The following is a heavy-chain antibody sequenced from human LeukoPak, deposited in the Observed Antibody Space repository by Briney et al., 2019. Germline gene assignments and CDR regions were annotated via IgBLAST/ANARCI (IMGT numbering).Heavy chain of an antibody. CDR1: GFTFSSYA. J-gene: IGHJ4*02. CDR3: AKGWWLRDYFDY. Sequence: GGSLRLSCAASGFTFSSYAMGWVRQAPGKGLEWVSAISGSGGSTYYADSVKGRFTISRDNSKNTLYLQMNSLRAEDTAVYYCAKGWWLRDYFDYWGQGTLVTVSS. V-gene: IGHV3-23*01. CDR2: ISGSGGST. D-gene: IGHD5-12*01.